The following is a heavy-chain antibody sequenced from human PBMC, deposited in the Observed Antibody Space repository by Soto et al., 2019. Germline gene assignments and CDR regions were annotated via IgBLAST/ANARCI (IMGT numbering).Heavy chain of an antibody. CDR2: IYPGDSDT. CDR3: ARFEYSSSSSLLYYYYGMDV. Sequence: PGESLKISCKGSGYSFTSYWIGWVRQMPGKGLEWMGIIYPGDSDTRYSPSFQGQVTISADKSISTAYLQWSSLKASDTAMYYRARFEYSSSSSLLYYYYGMDVWGQGTTVTVSS. CDR1: GYSFTSYW. J-gene: IGHJ6*02. D-gene: IGHD6-6*01. V-gene: IGHV5-51*01.